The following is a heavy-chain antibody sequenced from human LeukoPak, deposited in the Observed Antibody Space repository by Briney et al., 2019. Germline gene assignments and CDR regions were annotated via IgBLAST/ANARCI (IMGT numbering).Heavy chain of an antibody. CDR1: RFTFRSYG. CDR3: TRDSAAAFDY. J-gene: IGHJ4*02. V-gene: IGHV3-33*01. Sequence: GESLRLSCVASRFTFRSYGMHWVRQAPGKGLEWVAVIWYDGSNQYYADSVKGRFTISRDNSKNTVWLQMSSLRVEDTAVYYCTRDSAAAFDYWGQGTLVTVSS. CDR2: IWYDGSNQ. D-gene: IGHD6-13*01.